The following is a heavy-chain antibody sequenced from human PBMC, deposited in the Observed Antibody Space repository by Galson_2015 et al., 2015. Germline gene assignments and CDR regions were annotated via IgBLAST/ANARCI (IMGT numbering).Heavy chain of an antibody. D-gene: IGHD6-19*01. CDR2: IYYSGNT. V-gene: IGHV4-59*01. Sequence: ETLSLTCTVSGGPMSYYYWSWIRQSSGKGLEWIGYIYYSGNTKYNPSLKSRVTISVDTSKKQFSLKLSSVTAADTAVYYCARRASDFDCWGQGTLVTVSS. J-gene: IGHJ4*02. CDR3: ARRASDFDC. CDR1: GGPMSYYY.